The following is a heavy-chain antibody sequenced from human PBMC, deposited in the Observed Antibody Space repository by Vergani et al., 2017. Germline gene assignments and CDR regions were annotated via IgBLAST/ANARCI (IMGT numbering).Heavy chain of an antibody. J-gene: IGHJ4*02. CDR1: GYSFNNYA. CDR2: INPTTGNP. Sequence: QEPLVQSGSALKKPGASVKVSCKASGYSFNNYAIHWVRQAPGQGLEWMGWINPTTGNPTYARAFTGRFVFSLDTSISTAYLQIGSLKAEDTAVYFCARAKRGRLAVGATDYWGQGTLVTVSS. D-gene: IGHD6-19*01. V-gene: IGHV7-4-1*01. CDR3: ARAKRGRLAVGATDY.